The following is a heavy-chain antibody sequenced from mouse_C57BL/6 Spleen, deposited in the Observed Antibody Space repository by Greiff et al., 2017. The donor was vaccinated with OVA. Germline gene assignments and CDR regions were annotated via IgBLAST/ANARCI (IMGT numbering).Heavy chain of an antibody. J-gene: IGHJ2*01. CDR3: TSENYSNFDY. CDR2: IDPETGGT. V-gene: IGHV1-15*01. Sequence: VQRVESGAELVRPGASVTLSCKASGYTFTDYEMHWVKQTPVHGLEWIGAIDPETGGTAYNQKFKGKAILTADKSSSTAYMELRSLTSEDSAVYYCTSENYSNFDYWGQGTTLTVSS. CDR1: GYTFTDYE. D-gene: IGHD2-5*01.